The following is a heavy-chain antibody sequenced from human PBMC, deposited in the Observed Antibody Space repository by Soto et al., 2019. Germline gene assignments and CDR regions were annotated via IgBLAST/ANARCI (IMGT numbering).Heavy chain of an antibody. CDR2: INQDGSEK. CDR3: ARQIRGLTPNWFDP. J-gene: IGHJ5*02. V-gene: IGHV3-7*01. Sequence: EMQLVESGGGLVQPGGSLRLSCGVSGFTFGSFWMGWVRQAPGKGLEWVANINQDGSEKYYVDSVKGRFTISRDNPRNSLYLQMDTLRVEDTAVYFCARQIRGLTPNWFDPWGQGTLVSGSS. CDR1: GFTFGSFW.